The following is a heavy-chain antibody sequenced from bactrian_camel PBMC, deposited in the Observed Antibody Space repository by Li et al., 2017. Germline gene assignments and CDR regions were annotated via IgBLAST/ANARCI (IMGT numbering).Heavy chain of an antibody. CDR2: RSSDDGTT. CDR3: AADSLFAPWTSSTVRFSGY. D-gene: IGHD3*01. Sequence: VQLVESGGGSVQAGETLTLSCTASGYTLTDSDMGWYRQAPGNECELVSHRSSDDGTTYYPDSVKGRFTISRDNSKVTVYLQMNSLKPDDTAMYYCAADSLFAPWTSSTVRFSGYWGQGTQVTVS. V-gene: IGHV3S63*01. J-gene: IGHJ6*01. CDR1: GYTLTDSD.